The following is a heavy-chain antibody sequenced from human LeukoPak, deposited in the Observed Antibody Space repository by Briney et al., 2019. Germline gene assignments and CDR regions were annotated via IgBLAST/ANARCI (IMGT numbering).Heavy chain of an antibody. CDR3: ASLLRYFDWLLDTLDY. CDR1: GGSFSGYY. D-gene: IGHD3-9*01. V-gene: IGHV4-34*01. Sequence: SETLSLTCAVYGGSFSGYYWSWIRQPPGKGLEWIGEINHSGSTNYNPSLKSRVTISVDTSKNQFSLKLSSVTAADTAVYYCASLLRYFDWLLDTLDYWGQGTLVTVSS. CDR2: INHSGST. J-gene: IGHJ4*02.